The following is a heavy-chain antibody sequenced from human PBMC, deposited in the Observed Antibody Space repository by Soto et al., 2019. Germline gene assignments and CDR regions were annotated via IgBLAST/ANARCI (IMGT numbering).Heavy chain of an antibody. V-gene: IGHV3-7*05. CDR1: GFTFSSYW. CDR3: ARVGSGYYYDTTVDY. CDR2: IKQDGSEK. D-gene: IGHD3-22*01. J-gene: IGHJ4*02. Sequence: PGGSLRLSCAASGFTFSSYWMSWVRQAPGKGLEWVANIKQDGSEKYCVDSVKGRFTISRDNAKNSLYLQMNSLRAADTAVYYCARVGSGYYYDTTVDYWGQGTLVTVSS.